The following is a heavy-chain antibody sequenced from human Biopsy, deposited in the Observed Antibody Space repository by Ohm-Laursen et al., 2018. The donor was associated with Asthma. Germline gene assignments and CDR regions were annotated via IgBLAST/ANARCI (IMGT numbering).Heavy chain of an antibody. CDR2: IYYSGTT. J-gene: IGHJ6*02. V-gene: IGHV4-39*01. Sequence: PSDTLSLTCSLSSGSGGYMRSGNYYWGWIRQPPGKGLEWIGSIYYSGTTYYNPSLESRVTVSADMLKNQFSLKLTSASAADTAVYYCVRGSSSWHHGPFHYYYGLDVWGQGTTATVSS. D-gene: IGHD6-13*01. CDR3: VRGSSSWHHGPFHYYYGLDV. CDR1: SGSGGYMRSGNYY.